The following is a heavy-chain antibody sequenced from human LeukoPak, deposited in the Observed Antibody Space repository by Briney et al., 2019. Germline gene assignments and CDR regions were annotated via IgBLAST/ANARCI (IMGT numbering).Heavy chain of an antibody. CDR2: IYHSGST. CDR1: GGSISNYY. D-gene: IGHD3-3*01. Sequence: SETLSLTCTASGGSISNYYWSWIRRPPGKGLEWIGYIYHSGSTLYNPSLKSRVTISVDTSKNQFSLKLSSVTAADTAVYYCAREPNYDFWSGYYPDAFDIWGQGTMVTVSS. V-gene: IGHV4-59*08. J-gene: IGHJ3*02. CDR3: AREPNYDFWSGYYPDAFDI.